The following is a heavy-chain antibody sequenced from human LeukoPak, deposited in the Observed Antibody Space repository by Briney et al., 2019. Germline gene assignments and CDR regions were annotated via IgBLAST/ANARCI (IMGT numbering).Heavy chain of an antibody. CDR2: IYGGDST. CDR3: ARDWYVAAAGDYYYYYGMDV. Sequence: GGSLRLSCAASGFTVRSNYMSWVRQAPGKGLEWVSLIYGGDSTYYADSVKGRFTISRDNSKNTLYLQMNSLRAEDTAVYYCARDWYVAAAGDYYYYYGMDVWGQGTTVTVSS. CDR1: GFTVRSNY. V-gene: IGHV3-66*01. J-gene: IGHJ6*02. D-gene: IGHD6-13*01.